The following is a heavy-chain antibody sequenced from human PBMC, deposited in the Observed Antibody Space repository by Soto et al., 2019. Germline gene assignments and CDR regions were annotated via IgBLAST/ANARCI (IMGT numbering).Heavy chain of an antibody. V-gene: IGHV1-69*13. J-gene: IGHJ6*02. Sequence: SVKVSCKASGGTFSSYAISWVRQAPGQGLEWMGGIIPIFGTANYAQKFQGRVTITADESTSTAYMELSSLRSEDTAVYYCARDTGYDFWSGYLAHCGMDVWGQGTTVTVSS. CDR2: IIPIFGTA. CDR3: ARDTGYDFWSGYLAHCGMDV. D-gene: IGHD3-3*01. CDR1: GGTFSSYA.